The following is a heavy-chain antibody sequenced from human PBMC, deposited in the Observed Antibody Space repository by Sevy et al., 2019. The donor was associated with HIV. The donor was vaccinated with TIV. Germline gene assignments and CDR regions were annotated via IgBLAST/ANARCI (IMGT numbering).Heavy chain of an antibody. J-gene: IGHJ4*02. CDR3: TRQVVAVAGDYFDY. Sequence: GGSLRLSCAASGFTFSGSTMHWVRLASGKGLEWVGRRRSKANTYATAYAASVKGRFSISRDDSKNTAYLQMNSLKTEDTAEYYCTRQVVAVAGDYFDYWGQGTLVTVSS. CDR1: GFTFSGST. D-gene: IGHD6-19*01. V-gene: IGHV3-73*01. CDR2: RRSKANTYAT.